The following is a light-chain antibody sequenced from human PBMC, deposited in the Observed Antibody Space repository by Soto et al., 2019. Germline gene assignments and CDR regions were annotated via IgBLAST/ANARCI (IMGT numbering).Light chain of an antibody. V-gene: IGKV3-11*01. CDR1: QSFSSY. CDR3: QQRSNWPPVIT. J-gene: IGKJ5*01. CDR2: DAS. Sequence: EIVLTQSPATLSLSPGERATLSCRASQSFSSYLAWYQQKPGQAPRLLIYDASKRATGIPARFSGRGSGTDFTLTISSPEPEDFAVYYCQQRSNWPPVITFGQGTRLEMK.